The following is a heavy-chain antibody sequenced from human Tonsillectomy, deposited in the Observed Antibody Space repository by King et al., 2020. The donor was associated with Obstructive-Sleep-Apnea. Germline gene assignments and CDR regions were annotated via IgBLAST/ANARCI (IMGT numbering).Heavy chain of an antibody. CDR2: IFSGGST. Sequence: VQLQESGGGLGQPGGSLRLSCAASGFTVSSNYMHWVRQAPGKGLECVSVIFSGGSTYYADSVKGRFTISRHNSKNTLYLQMNSLRPEDTAVYYCARDLSGSHYPYWYFDLWGRGTLVFVSS. J-gene: IGHJ2*01. CDR3: ARDLSGSHYPYWYFDL. CDR1: GFTVSSNY. V-gene: IGHV3-53*04. D-gene: IGHD1-26*01.